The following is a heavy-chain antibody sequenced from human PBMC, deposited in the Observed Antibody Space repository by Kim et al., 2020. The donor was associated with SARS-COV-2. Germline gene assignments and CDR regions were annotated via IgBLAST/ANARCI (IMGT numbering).Heavy chain of an antibody. Sequence: SETLSLTCTVSGGSISSGSYYWSWIRQPAGKGLEWIGRIYTSGSTNYNPSLKSRVTISVDTSKNQFSLKLSSVTAADTAVYYCARDHEFWGQGTMVTVAS. CDR1: GGSISSGSYY. J-gene: IGHJ3*01. CDR3: ARDHEF. V-gene: IGHV4-61*02. CDR2: IYTSGST.